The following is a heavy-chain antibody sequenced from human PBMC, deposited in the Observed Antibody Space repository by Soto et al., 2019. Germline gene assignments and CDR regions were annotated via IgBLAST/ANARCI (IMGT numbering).Heavy chain of an antibody. D-gene: IGHD3-22*01. CDR1: GGTFSSYA. CDR3: ASRSGWNYHYGMDV. Sequence: ASVKVSCKASGGTFSSYAISCVRQAPGQGLEWMGGFIPIFGTADYAQKFQGRVTITADESTSTAYMELSSLRSEDTAVYYCASRSGWNYHYGMDVWGQGTTVTSP. V-gene: IGHV1-69*13. J-gene: IGHJ6*02. CDR2: FIPIFGTA.